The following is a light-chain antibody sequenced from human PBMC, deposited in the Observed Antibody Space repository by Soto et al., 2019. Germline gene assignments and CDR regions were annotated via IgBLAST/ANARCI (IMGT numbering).Light chain of an antibody. CDR1: QSVTSNN. CDR2: GAS. J-gene: IGKJ1*01. V-gene: IGKV3-20*01. Sequence: IVLTQSPGTLSLSPGERATLSCRASQSVTSNNLAWYQQKPGQAPRLLIYGASSRATGIPDRFSGGGSGTDFTLTISRLEPEDFAVYYCQQYAGSPRTFGQGTKVEIK. CDR3: QQYAGSPRT.